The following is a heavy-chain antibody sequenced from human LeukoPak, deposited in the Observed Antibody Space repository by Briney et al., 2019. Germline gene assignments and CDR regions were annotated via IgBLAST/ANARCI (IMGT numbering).Heavy chain of an antibody. CDR2: IYQRATV. CDR1: GYSISSGYF. Sequence: SETLSLTCNVSGYSISSGYFWGWVRQAPGKGLEWIGSIYQRATVHYNPSLKSRVTISLDTSKNHFSLNLRSMQASDTAVYYCAKIWFGELLDWFDPWGQGTLVTVSS. J-gene: IGHJ5*02. D-gene: IGHD3-10*01. V-gene: IGHV4-38-2*02. CDR3: AKIWFGELLDWFDP.